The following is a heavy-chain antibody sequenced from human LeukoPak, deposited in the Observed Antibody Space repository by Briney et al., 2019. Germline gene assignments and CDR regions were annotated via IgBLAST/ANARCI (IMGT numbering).Heavy chain of an antibody. J-gene: IGHJ6*03. CDR3: ATHDYYGSGSYYNVGYYYMDV. CDR2: ISGDGGST. CDR1: GFTFDDYA. V-gene: IGHV3-43*02. D-gene: IGHD3-10*01. Sequence: GGSLRLSCAASGFTFDDYAMHWVRQAPGKGLEWVSLISGDGGSTYYADSVKGRFTISRDNSKNSLYLQMNSLRTEDTALYYCATHDYYGSGSYYNVGYYYMDVWGKGITVTVSS.